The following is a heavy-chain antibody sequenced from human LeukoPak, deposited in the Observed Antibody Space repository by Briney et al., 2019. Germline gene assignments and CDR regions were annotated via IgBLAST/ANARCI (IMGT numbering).Heavy chain of an antibody. V-gene: IGHV4-59*01. CDR1: GVSISTDY. Sequence: SETLSLTCTVSGVSISTDYWTWVRQPPGKRLEWIGYIHYSGSTSYNPSLKSRVTISLDTSKNQFSLKLTSVTSADTAVYYCARDAGATAYWGQGVLVTVSS. CDR2: IHYSGST. D-gene: IGHD4/OR15-4a*01. CDR3: ARDAGATAY. J-gene: IGHJ4*02.